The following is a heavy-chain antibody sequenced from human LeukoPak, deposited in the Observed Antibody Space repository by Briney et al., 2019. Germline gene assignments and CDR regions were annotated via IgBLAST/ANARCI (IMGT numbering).Heavy chain of an antibody. CDR2: ISSSSSTI. D-gene: IGHD3-10*01. Sequence: GGSLRLSCAASGFTFSSYAMHWVRQAPGKGLEWVSYISSSSSTIYYADSVKGRFTISRDNAKNSLYLQMNSLRAEDTAVYYCARVSRGVESGNGGDWGQGTLVTVSS. J-gene: IGHJ4*02. V-gene: IGHV3-48*01. CDR1: GFTFSSYA. CDR3: ARVSRGVESGNGGD.